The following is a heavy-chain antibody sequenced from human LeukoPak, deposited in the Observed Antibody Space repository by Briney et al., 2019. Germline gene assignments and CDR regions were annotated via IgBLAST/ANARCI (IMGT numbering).Heavy chain of an antibody. CDR2: ISVYNGNT. D-gene: IGHD6-6*01. Sequence: ASVKVSCKASGYTFTSYAISWVRQAPGQGLEWMGWISVYNGNTNYAQKFKGRVTMTTDTSTSTAYMEVRSLRSDDTAVYYCARDRDIKEYYFDYWGQGTLVTVSS. CDR3: ARDRDIKEYYFDY. V-gene: IGHV1-18*01. CDR1: GYTFTSYA. J-gene: IGHJ4*02.